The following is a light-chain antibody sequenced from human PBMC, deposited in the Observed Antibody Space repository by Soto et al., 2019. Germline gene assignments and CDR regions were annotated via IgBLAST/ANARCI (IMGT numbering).Light chain of an antibody. V-gene: IGKV3-15*01. CDR3: QQYNNWPRGT. CDR1: QSVSSK. Sequence: EIVMTQSPATLSVSPGERATLSCRASQSVSSKLAWYQQKLGQAPRLLIHGASTRATGIPARFSGSGSGTEFTLTISSLQSEDFAVYYCQQYNNWPRGTFGQGTRLEI. J-gene: IGKJ5*01. CDR2: GAS.